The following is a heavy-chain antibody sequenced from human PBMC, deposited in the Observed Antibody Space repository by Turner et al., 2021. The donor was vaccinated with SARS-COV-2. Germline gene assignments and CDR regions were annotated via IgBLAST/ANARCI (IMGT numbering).Heavy chain of an antibody. CDR2: IYYSGST. CDR1: GGSISSSSYY. V-gene: IGHV4-39*01. Sequence: QLQLQESGPGLVKPSETLSLTCTVSGGSISSSSYYWGWIRQPPGKGLEWIGSIYYSGSTYYNPSLKSRVTISVDTSKNQFSLKLISVTAADTAVYYCASQEALVPSYYYYYYGMDVWGQGTTVTVSS. D-gene: IGHD3-10*01. CDR3: ASQEALVPSYYYYYYGMDV. J-gene: IGHJ6*02.